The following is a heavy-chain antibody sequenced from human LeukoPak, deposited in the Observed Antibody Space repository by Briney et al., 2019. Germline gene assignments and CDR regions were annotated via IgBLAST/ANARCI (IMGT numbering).Heavy chain of an antibody. V-gene: IGHV3-53*01. Sequence: GRSLRLSCAASGFTVITNDMTWVRLAPGKGLEWVSVLYSDGNTKYADSVQGRFTISRDNSKNTLYLEMNSLSPDDTAVYYCAPFGDHIVVVPARCYWGQGTLVTVSS. CDR3: APFGDHIVVVPARCY. D-gene: IGHD2-2*01. J-gene: IGHJ4*02. CDR1: GFTVITND. CDR2: LYSDGNT.